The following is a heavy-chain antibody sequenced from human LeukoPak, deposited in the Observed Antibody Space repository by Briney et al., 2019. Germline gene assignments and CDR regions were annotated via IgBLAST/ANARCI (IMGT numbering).Heavy chain of an antibody. V-gene: IGHV4-59*01. J-gene: IGHJ6*03. CDR3: ARRIAVAGAIPDYYYYYYMDV. Sequence: PSETLSLTCTVSGGSISSYYWSWIRQPPGKGLGRIGYIYYSGSTNYNPSLKSRVTISVDTSKNQFSLKLSSVTAADTAVYYCARRIAVAGAIPDYYYYYYMDVWGKGTTVTISS. CDR2: IYYSGST. CDR1: GGSISSYY. D-gene: IGHD6-19*01.